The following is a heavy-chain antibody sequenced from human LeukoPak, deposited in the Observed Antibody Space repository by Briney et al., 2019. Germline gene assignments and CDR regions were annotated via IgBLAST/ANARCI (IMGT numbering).Heavy chain of an antibody. CDR2: IYHSGST. CDR3: ARAYSSSWYFNWFDP. J-gene: IGHJ5*02. V-gene: IGHV4-38-2*02. D-gene: IGHD6-13*01. Sequence: SETLSLTCTVSGGSISGYYWGWLRQPPGRGLEWIGTIYHSGSTYYNPSLKSRVTISVDTSKNQFSLKLSSVTAADTAVYFCARAYSSSWYFNWFDPWGQGTQVTVSS. CDR1: GGSISGYY.